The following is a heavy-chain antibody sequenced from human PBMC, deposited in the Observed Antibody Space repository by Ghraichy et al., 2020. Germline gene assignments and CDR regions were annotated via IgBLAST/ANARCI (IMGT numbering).Heavy chain of an antibody. V-gene: IGHV4-59*01. CDR2: IYYSGST. D-gene: IGHD4-11*01. CDR3: ARVAGDSNYRPFDY. Sequence: SETLSLTCTVSGGSISSYYWSWIRQPPGKGLEWIGYIYYSGSTNYSPSLKSRVTISVDTSKNQFSLKLSSVTAADTAVYYCARVAGDSNYRPFDYWGQGTLVTVSS. J-gene: IGHJ4*02. CDR1: GGSISSYY.